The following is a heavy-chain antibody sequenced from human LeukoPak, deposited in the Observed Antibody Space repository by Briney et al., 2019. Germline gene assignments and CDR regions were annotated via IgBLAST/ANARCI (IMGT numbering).Heavy chain of an antibody. J-gene: IGHJ4*02. CDR1: GYSFTSYW. D-gene: IGHD2-15*01. CDR3: AIRKTPGAFEY. Sequence: GESLKISCEGSGYSFTSYWSGWVRQMPGKGLEWMGLINPGDSQTKYSPSFQGQVTISADKSISTAYLQWSSLKASDTAMYYCAIRKTPGAFEYWGQGTLVTVSS. V-gene: IGHV5-51*01. CDR2: INPGDSQT.